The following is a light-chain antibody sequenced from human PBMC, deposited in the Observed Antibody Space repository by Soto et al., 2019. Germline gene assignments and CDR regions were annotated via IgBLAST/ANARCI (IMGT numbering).Light chain of an antibody. CDR3: QQYNGWPT. Sequence: VMTQAPATLSVSPGERATLSFRASQTINNNVAWYQLKDGQVPRLVIYGASTRATDIPARFSGSGSGTEFTLTISSLMSDDSAVYYCQQYNGWPTFGQGTKVDIK. CDR1: QTINNN. CDR2: GAS. V-gene: IGKV3-15*01. J-gene: IGKJ1*01.